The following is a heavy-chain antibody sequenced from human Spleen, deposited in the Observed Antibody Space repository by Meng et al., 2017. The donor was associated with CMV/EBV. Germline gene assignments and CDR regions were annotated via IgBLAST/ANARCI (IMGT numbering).Heavy chain of an antibody. CDR2: TYYRSKWYN. J-gene: IGHJ4*02. CDR3: ARDYCSSTSCYTSYFDY. D-gene: IGHD2-2*02. V-gene: IGHV6-1*01. Sequence: SRNSAAGNWIRQSPSRGLEWLGRTYYRSKWYNDYAVSVKSRITINPDTSKNQFSLQLNSVTPEDTAVYYCARDYCSSTSCYTSYFDYWGQGTLVTVSS. CDR1: SRNSAA.